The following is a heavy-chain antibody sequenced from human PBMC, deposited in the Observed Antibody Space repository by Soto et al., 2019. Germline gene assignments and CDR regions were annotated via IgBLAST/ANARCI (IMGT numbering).Heavy chain of an antibody. D-gene: IGHD5-12*01. Sequence: QVQLVQSGAEVKKPGASVKVSCKASGYTFTSYGISWVRQAPGQGLEWMGWISSYNGDTNYAQNLQGRVTMTTDTSTSTADMELRSLRADDTAVDYCARSMATIGGSWFDPWGQGTLVTVSS. V-gene: IGHV1-18*04. CDR3: ARSMATIGGSWFDP. CDR2: ISSYNGDT. J-gene: IGHJ5*02. CDR1: GYTFTSYG.